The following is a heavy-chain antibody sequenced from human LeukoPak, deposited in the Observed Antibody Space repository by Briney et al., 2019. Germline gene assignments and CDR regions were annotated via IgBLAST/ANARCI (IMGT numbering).Heavy chain of an antibody. J-gene: IGHJ4*02. V-gene: IGHV1-69*13. CDR2: IIPIFGTA. CDR3: ATETRGYSSSWTKTDVDY. CDR1: GYTFTSYH. D-gene: IGHD6-13*01. Sequence: GASVKVSCKASGYTFTSYHMHWVRQAPGQGLEWMGGIIPIFGTANYAQKFQGRVTITADESTSTAYMELSSLRSEDTAVYYCATETRGYSSSWTKTDVDYWGQGTLVTVSS.